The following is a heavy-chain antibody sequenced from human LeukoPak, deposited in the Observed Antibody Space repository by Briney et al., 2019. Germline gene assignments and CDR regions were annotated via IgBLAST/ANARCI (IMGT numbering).Heavy chain of an antibody. D-gene: IGHD6-19*01. J-gene: IGHJ4*02. V-gene: IGHV4-59*01. CDR2: IYYSGST. CDR3: ARGLYSSGWSADY. Sequence: SETLSLTCTVSGGSISSYYWSRVRQPPGKGLEWIGYIYYSGSTNYNPSLKSRVTISVDTSKNQFSLKLSSVTAADTAVYYCARGLYSSGWSADYWGQGTLVTVSS. CDR1: GGSISSYY.